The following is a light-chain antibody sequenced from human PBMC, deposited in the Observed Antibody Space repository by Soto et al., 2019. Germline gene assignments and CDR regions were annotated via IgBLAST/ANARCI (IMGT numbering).Light chain of an antibody. Sequence: QSALTQPASVSGSPGQSITISCTGTSSDVGGYNYVSWYQQHTGKAPKLMIYEVSNRPSGVSNRFSGSKSGNTASLTISGLQAEDEADSYCSSYTSSSTVVFGGGTKLTVL. CDR3: SSYTSSSTVV. V-gene: IGLV2-14*01. CDR1: SSDVGGYNY. CDR2: EVS. J-gene: IGLJ2*01.